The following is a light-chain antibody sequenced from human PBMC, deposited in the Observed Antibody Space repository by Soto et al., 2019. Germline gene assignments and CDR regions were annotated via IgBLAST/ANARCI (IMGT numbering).Light chain of an antibody. Sequence: DNVITQSPLSLPVTPGEPASISCRSSQSLLHSNGYNYLDWYLQQPGQSPQLLIYLGSNRASGVPDRFSGSGSGTDFTLKISRVEAEDVGVYYCMQALQTSITFGQGTRLEIK. CDR2: LGS. CDR3: MQALQTSIT. J-gene: IGKJ5*01. CDR1: QSLLHSNGYNY. V-gene: IGKV2-28*01.